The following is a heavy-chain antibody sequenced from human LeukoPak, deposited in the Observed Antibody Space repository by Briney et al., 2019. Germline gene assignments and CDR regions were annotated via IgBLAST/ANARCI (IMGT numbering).Heavy chain of an antibody. V-gene: IGHV1-2*02. D-gene: IGHD3-16*02. CDR2: INPNSGVT. CDR3: ARLSTPNLYYFDY. Sequence: GASVKVSCTASGYTFTSYYMHWVRQAPGQGLEWMGWINPNSGVTYYAQKFQGRVSMTRDTSISTAYMEVSRLRSDDSALYYCARLSTPNLYYFDYWGQGTLVTVSS. J-gene: IGHJ4*02. CDR1: GYTFTSYY.